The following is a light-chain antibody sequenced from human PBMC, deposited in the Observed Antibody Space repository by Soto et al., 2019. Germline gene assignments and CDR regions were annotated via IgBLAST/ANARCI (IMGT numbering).Light chain of an antibody. J-gene: IGKJ1*01. V-gene: IGKV3-20*01. CDR3: QQYGSSGT. CDR2: GAS. Sequence: EVVLKQSPGALSLYPGERATLSCRASQSVSNNYLAWYQQKPGQAPRLLIYGASNRATGIPDRFSGSGSGTDFTLTISRLEPEDFPVYYCQQYGSSGTFGQGTKVDIK. CDR1: QSVSNNY.